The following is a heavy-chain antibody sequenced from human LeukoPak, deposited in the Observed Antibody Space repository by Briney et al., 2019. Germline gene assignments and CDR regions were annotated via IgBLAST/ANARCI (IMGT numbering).Heavy chain of an antibody. Sequence: GASVKVSCKASGGTFSSYAISWVRQAPGQGLEWMGGIIPIFGTANYAQKFQGRVTITADTSTSTAYMELRSLRSDDTAVYYCARDPARYSYGSLPEYWGQGTLVTVSS. CDR1: GGTFSSYA. D-gene: IGHD5-18*01. J-gene: IGHJ4*02. V-gene: IGHV1-69*06. CDR3: ARDPARYSYGSLPEY. CDR2: IIPIFGTA.